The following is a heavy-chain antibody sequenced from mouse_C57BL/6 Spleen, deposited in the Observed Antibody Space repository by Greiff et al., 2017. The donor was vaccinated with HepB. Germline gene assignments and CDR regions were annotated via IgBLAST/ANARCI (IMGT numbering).Heavy chain of an antibody. J-gene: IGHJ2*01. CDR2: ISYDGSN. D-gene: IGHD4-1*01. CDR3: ARNWDGVDY. V-gene: IGHV3-6*01. CDR1: GYSITSGYY. Sequence: EVKLQESGPGLVKPSQSLSLTCSVTGYSITSGYYWNWIRQFPGNKLEWMGYISYDGSNNYNPSLKNRISITRDTSKNQFFLKLNSVTTEDTATYYCARNWDGVDYWGQGTTLTVSS.